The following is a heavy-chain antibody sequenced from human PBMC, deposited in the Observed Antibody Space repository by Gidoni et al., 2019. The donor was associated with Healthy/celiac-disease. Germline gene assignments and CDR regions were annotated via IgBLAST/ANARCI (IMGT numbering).Heavy chain of an antibody. CDR1: GFTSSDYY. CDR2: ISSSSSYT. D-gene: IGHD3-22*01. CDR3: ARVPDYYDSSGYLEMDFDY. V-gene: IGHV3-11*06. Sequence: QVQLVESGGGLVKPGGSLRLSCAASGFTSSDYYLSWIRQAPGKGLEWVSYISSSSSYTNCADSVKGRFTISRDNAKNSLYLQMNSLRAEDTAVYYCARVPDYYDSSGYLEMDFDYWGQGTLVTVSS. J-gene: IGHJ4*02.